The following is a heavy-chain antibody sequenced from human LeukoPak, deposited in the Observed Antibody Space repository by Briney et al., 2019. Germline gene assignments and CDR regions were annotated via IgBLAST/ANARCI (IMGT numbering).Heavy chain of an antibody. CDR1: GYTFTSYW. CDR3: ARRLMYYYDTSGYDVAFDI. D-gene: IGHD3-22*01. Sequence: GESLKISCKGSGYTFTSYWIGWVRQMPGKGLEWMGIIYPGDSDTTYSPSFQGQATISADKSISTAYLQWSSLKASDTAMYYCARRLMYYYDTSGYDVAFDIWGQGTMVTVSS. CDR2: IYPGDSDT. J-gene: IGHJ3*02. V-gene: IGHV5-51*01.